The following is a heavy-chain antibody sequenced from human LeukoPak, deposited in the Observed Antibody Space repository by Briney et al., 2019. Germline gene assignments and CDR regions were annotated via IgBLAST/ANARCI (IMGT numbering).Heavy chain of an antibody. Sequence: PGGSLRLSCAASGFTFSSYSMNWVRQAPGKGLEWVSYISSSSSTIYYADSVKGRFTISRDNSKNTLYLQMNSLRAEDTAVYYCARDRRGNSGPIWGQGTLVTVSS. CDR2: ISSSSSTI. V-gene: IGHV3-48*01. CDR3: ARDRRGNSGPI. D-gene: IGHD5-12*01. J-gene: IGHJ4*02. CDR1: GFTFSSYS.